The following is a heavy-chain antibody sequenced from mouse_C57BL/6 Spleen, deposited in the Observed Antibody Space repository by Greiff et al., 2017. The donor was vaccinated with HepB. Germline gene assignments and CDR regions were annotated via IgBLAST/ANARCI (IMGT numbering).Heavy chain of an antibody. CDR2: IYPSDSET. Sequence: QVQLQQPGAELVRPGSSVKLSCKASGYTFTSYWMDWVKQRPGQGLEWIGNIYPSDSETHYNQKFKDKATLTVDKSSSTAYMQLSSLPSEDSAVYYCARYDYDDVYAMDYWGQGTSVTVSS. V-gene: IGHV1-61*01. CDR3: ARYDYDDVYAMDY. CDR1: GYTFTSYW. D-gene: IGHD2-4*01. J-gene: IGHJ4*01.